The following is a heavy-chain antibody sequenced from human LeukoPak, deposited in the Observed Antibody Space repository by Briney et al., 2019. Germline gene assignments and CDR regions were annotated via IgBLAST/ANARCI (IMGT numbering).Heavy chain of an antibody. J-gene: IGHJ4*02. CDR2: INGDGSRT. V-gene: IGHV3-74*01. Sequence: GSLRLSCAASGFSFSSYWMHWVRPAPGKGLVWVSRINGDGSRTYYADSVKGRFTISRDNAKNTLYVQMNSLRAEDTAVYYCARETSQDYFDSWGQGTLVTVSS. CDR3: ARETSQDYFDS. CDR1: GFSFSSYW.